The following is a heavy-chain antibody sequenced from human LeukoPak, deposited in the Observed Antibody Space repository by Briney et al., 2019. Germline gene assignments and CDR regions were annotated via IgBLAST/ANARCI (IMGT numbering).Heavy chain of an antibody. J-gene: IGHJ4*02. Sequence: GGSLRLSCAASGFNFNSFAMNWVRQAPGKGLEWVPYISSSGGTIYLLDSVKGRFTISRDNAKNSLYLQMDSLRPEDTAVYYCAGPTIAVVAAYDYWGQGTLVAVSS. CDR1: GFNFNSFA. D-gene: IGHD2-2*01. V-gene: IGHV3-48*03. CDR2: ISSSGGTI. CDR3: AGPTIAVVAAYDY.